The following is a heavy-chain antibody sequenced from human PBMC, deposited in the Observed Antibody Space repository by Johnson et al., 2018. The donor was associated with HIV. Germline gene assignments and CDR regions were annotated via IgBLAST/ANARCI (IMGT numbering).Heavy chain of an antibody. CDR2: INWNGAST. V-gene: IGHV3-20*04. CDR3: VRGWVGATLRAFDI. D-gene: IGHD1-26*01. J-gene: IGHJ3*02. CDR1: GFNFDDYG. Sequence: SGGGEVRPGGSLRLSCVASGFNFDDYGVSWVRQAPGKGLEWVSGINWNGASTDYADSVKGRFNISRDNAKNSLYLQMNSLTTEDTALYYCVRGWVGATLRAFDIWGQGTMVTVSS.